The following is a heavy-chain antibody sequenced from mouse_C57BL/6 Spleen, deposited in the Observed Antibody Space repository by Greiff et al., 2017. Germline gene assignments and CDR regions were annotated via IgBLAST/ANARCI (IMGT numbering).Heavy chain of an antibody. Sequence: EVKVEESGEGLVKPGGSLKLSCAASGFTFSSYAMSWVRQTPEKRLEWVAYISSGGDYIYYADTVKGRFTISRDNARNTLYLQMSSLKSEDTAMYYCTRVSALYYSNPFAMDYWGQGTSVTVSS. D-gene: IGHD2-5*01. CDR3: TRVSALYYSNPFAMDY. CDR1: GFTFSSYA. J-gene: IGHJ4*01. CDR2: ISSGGDYI. V-gene: IGHV5-9-1*02.